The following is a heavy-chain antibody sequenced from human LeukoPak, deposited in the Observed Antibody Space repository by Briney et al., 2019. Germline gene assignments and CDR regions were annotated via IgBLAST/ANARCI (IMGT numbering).Heavy chain of an antibody. CDR1: GFTFSSYG. J-gene: IGHJ6*03. Sequence: GGTLRLSCAASGFTFSSYGMHWVRQAQAKGLERVAFIRYDGSNKYYADSVQGRFTISRDNSKNTLYLQMNSLRAEDTAVYYCAKDPTVYYYYYMDVWGKGTTVTVSS. CDR2: IRYDGSNK. CDR3: AKDPTVYYYYYMDV. V-gene: IGHV3-30*02. D-gene: IGHD4-11*01.